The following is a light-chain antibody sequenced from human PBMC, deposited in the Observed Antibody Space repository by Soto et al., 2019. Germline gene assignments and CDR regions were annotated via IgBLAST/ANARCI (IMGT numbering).Light chain of an antibody. CDR1: QSVSSN. CDR3: QQYHNWPRT. J-gene: IGKJ1*01. Sequence: EIVMTQSPATLSVSPGERATLSCRASQSVSSNLAWYQQKPGQAPRLLIYGASTRATAIPARFSGSGSGTEFTLTISSLQSEDFAVYFCQQYHNWPRTFGQGTKVEI. CDR2: GAS. V-gene: IGKV3-15*01.